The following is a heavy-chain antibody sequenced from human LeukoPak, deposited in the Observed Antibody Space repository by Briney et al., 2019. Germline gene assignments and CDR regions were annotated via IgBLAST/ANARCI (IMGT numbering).Heavy chain of an antibody. V-gene: IGHV3-7*03. Sequence: GGSLRLSCAASGFTFSSYWMSWVRQAPGKGLEWVANIKQDGSEKYYVDSVKGRLTISRDNAKNSLYLQMNSLRAEDTAVYYCTRVVEQWLVGDWGQGTLVTVSS. CDR3: TRVVEQWLVGD. CDR2: IKQDGSEK. CDR1: GFTFSSYW. D-gene: IGHD6-19*01. J-gene: IGHJ4*02.